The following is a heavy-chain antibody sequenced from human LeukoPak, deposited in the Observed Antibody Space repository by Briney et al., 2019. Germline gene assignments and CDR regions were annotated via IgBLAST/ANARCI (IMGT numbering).Heavy chain of an antibody. CDR3: ASHTVTTNAPDY. Sequence: SETLSLTCTVSGYSISSGYYWDWIRQPPGKGLEWIGSIYYSGSTYYNPSLKSRVTISVDTSKNQFSLKLSSVTAADTAVYYCASHTVTTNAPDYWGQGTLVTVSS. CDR2: IYYSGST. D-gene: IGHD4-17*01. J-gene: IGHJ4*02. V-gene: IGHV4-38-2*02. CDR1: GYSISSGYY.